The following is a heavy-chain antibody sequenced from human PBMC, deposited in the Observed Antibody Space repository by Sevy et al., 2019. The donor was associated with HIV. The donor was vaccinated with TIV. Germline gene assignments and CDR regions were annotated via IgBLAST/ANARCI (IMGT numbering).Heavy chain of an antibody. CDR1: GFTFSSYA. Sequence: GGSLRLSCAASGFTFSSYAMHWVRQAPGKGLEWVAVISYDGSNKYYADSVKGRFTISRDNSKNTLYLQMNSLRAEDTAVYYCARTVTAASWDAFDISGQGTLVTVSS. V-gene: IGHV3-30-3*01. CDR3: ARTVTAASWDAFDI. J-gene: IGHJ3*02. CDR2: ISYDGSNK. D-gene: IGHD2-21*02.